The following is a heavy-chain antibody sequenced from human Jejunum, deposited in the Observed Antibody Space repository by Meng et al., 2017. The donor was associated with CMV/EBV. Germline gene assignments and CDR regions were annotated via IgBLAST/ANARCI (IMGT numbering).Heavy chain of an antibody. J-gene: IGHJ3*02. CDR3: ARERAAVQSAFDI. D-gene: IGHD6-13*01. Sequence: TGCPFPGLPIRVVRQAPGPGLEWVGWINPNSGGTNYERKFQGRVTLTWDTSISTAYMALRSLRSDDTALYYCARERAAVQSAFDIWGQGTKVTVSS. CDR1: GCPFPGLP. V-gene: IGHV1-2*02. CDR2: INPNSGGT.